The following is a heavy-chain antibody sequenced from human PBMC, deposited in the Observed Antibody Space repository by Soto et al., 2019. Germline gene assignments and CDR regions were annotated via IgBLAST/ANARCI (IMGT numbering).Heavy chain of an antibody. CDR3: ARQLAYCGGDCFTEPGDY. CDR1: GYTFTSYY. CDR2: INPNSGDT. D-gene: IGHD2-21*02. V-gene: IGHV1-2*02. Sequence: QAQLVQSGAEVKKPGASVKVSCEASGYTFTSYYMHWVRQAPGQGLEWMGWINPNSGDTKYAQQFRGRVTMTRDTSITTAYMEVKMLTSDDTAVYYCARQLAYCGGDCFTEPGDYWGQGTLVTVSS. J-gene: IGHJ4*02.